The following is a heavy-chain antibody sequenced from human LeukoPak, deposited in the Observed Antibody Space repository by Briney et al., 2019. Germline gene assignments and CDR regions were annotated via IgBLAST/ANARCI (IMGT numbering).Heavy chain of an antibody. D-gene: IGHD3-22*01. CDR1: GFTFSSYD. V-gene: IGHV3-21*01. J-gene: IGHJ4*02. CDR3: ARDTYYYYDSSGYYYVYMGYFDY. Sequence: GGSLRLSCATSGFTFSSYDMNWVRQAPGKGLEWVSSISISSTYIYYADSVEGRFTISRDNAKNSLYLQMNSLRAEDTAVYYCARDTYYYYDSSGYYYVYMGYFDYWGQGTLVTVSS. CDR2: ISISSTYI.